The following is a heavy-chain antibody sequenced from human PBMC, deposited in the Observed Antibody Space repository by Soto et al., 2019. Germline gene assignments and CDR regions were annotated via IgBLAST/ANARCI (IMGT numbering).Heavy chain of an antibody. Sequence: QVQLVQSGAEVKKTGSSVKVSCKASGDTFSNYAISWVRQAPGQGLEWMGVIIPIYGTANYAQKFQDRVTITADTSTSTADMELSSMRSEDTAVYYCARDLGGCSAGSCRYNWLDSWGQGTLVTVSS. V-gene: IGHV1-69*06. D-gene: IGHD2-15*01. J-gene: IGHJ5*01. CDR2: IIPIYGTA. CDR3: ARDLGGCSAGSCRYNWLDS. CDR1: GDTFSNYA.